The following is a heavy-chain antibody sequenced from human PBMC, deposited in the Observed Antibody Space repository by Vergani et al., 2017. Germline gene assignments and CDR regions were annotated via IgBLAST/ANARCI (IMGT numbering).Heavy chain of an antibody. CDR3: ARSDYYYYMDV. CDR1: GGTFSSYT. J-gene: IGHJ6*03. CDR2: IIPILGIA. Sequence: QVQLVQSGAEVKKPGSSVKVSCKASGGTFSSYTISWVRQAPGQGLEWMGRIIPILGIANYAQKFQGRVTITADKSTSTAYMELSSLRSDDTAVYYCARSDYYYYMDVWGKGTTVTVSS. V-gene: IGHV1-69*02.